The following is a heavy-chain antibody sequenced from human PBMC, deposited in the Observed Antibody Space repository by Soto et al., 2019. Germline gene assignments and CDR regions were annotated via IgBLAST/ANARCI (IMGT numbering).Heavy chain of an antibody. CDR1: SGSISSYY. J-gene: IGHJ4*02. CDR3: ARGDFVTYSSSPVNEYYFDY. CDR2: IYYSGST. Sequence: QVQLQEPGPGLVKPSETLSLTCTVSSGSISSYYWSWSRQPPGKGLECIGYIYYSGSTNYNPSLKCRVTISADTSKKQFSMKMSSVTAADTDVYYCARGDFVTYSSSPVNEYYFDYWGQGTLVTVSS. V-gene: IGHV4-59*08. D-gene: IGHD6-6*01.